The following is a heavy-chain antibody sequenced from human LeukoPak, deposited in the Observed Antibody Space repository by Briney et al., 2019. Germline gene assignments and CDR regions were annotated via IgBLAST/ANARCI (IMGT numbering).Heavy chain of an antibody. J-gene: IGHJ5*02. CDR3: AKTWAGMVRATSQYNWFDP. D-gene: IGHD3-10*01. CDR2: ISGGGGST. Sequence: PGGSLRLSCAASGFTFSNYAMNWVRQAPGKGLEWVSTISGGGGSTYYADSVKGRFTISRDNSKNTLYLQMNSLRAEDTAVYYCAKTWAGMVRATSQYNWFDPWGQGTLVTVSS. V-gene: IGHV3-23*01. CDR1: GFTFSNYA.